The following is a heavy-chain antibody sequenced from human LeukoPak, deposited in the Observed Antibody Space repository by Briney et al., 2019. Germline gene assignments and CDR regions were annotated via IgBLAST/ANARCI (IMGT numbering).Heavy chain of an antibody. CDR2: IYYSGST. Sequence: KPSETLSLTCTVSGGSISSYYWSWIRQPPGKGLEWIGYIYYSGSTNYNPSLKSRVTISVDTSKNQFSLKLSSVTAADTAVYYCARHEDWGVIDYWGQGTLVTVSS. V-gene: IGHV4-59*08. CDR1: GGSISSYY. D-gene: IGHD3-16*02. J-gene: IGHJ4*02. CDR3: ARHEDWGVIDY.